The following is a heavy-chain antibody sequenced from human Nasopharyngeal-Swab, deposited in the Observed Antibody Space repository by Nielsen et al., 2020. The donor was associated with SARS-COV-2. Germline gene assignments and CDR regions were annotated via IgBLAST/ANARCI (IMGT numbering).Heavy chain of an antibody. Sequence: GESLQISCAASGFTVSSNYMSWVRQAPGKGLEWVSVIYSGGSTYYADSVKGRFTISRDNSKNTLYLQMNSLKTEDTAVYYCTTDRAGYYDLLTGFDYSHYFGMDVWGQGTTVTVSS. V-gene: IGHV3-66*01. D-gene: IGHD3-9*01. CDR1: GFTVSSNY. J-gene: IGHJ6*02. CDR2: IYSGGST. CDR3: TTDRAGYYDLLTGFDYSHYFGMDV.